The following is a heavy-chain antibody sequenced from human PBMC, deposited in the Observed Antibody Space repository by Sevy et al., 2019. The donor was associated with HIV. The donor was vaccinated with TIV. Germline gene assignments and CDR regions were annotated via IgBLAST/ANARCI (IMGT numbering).Heavy chain of an antibody. Sequence: GESLKISCQASGYTFDNYDINWVRQATGQGLEWMGWMNPNSGNTGYAEKFQGRLTMSRVSSIRTAYMELNGLTSEDTAVYYCTRGLSFTYAKRGDWLNWYFDVWGRGTLVTVSS. V-gene: IGHV1-8*01. CDR2: MNPNSGNT. CDR3: TRGLSFTYAKRGDWLNWYFDV. D-gene: IGHD2-21*02. J-gene: IGHJ2*01. CDR1: GYTFDNYD.